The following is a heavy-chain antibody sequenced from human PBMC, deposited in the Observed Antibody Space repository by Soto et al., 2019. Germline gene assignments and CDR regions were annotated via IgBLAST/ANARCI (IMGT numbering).Heavy chain of an antibody. J-gene: IGHJ3*02. CDR2: IYYSGST. CDR1: GGSISSGGYS. V-gene: IGHV4-61*08. Sequence: SETLSLTCAVSGGSISSGGYSWRWIRQPPGKGLEWIGYIYYSGSTNYNPSLKSRVTISVDTSKNQFSLKLSSVTAADTAVYYCARDADYMVRGVANAFDIWGQGTMVTVS. CDR3: ARDADYMVRGVANAFDI. D-gene: IGHD3-10*01.